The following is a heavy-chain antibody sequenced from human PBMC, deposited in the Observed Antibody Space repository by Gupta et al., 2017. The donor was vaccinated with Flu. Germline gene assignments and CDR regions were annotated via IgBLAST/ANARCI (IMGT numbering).Heavy chain of an antibody. CDR2: IRSRAVT. CDR3: ATGHWAK. CDR1: GFTLSSYD. Sequence: EVQLVESGGGLVQPGGSLRLSCAASGFTLSSYDMSWVRQAPGRGLEWVSFIRSRAVTYYGDPVRGRFTISRDSANNSLYLQMSGLREEDTAIYYCATGHWAKWGQGTLVTVSS. D-gene: IGHD3-16*01. J-gene: IGHJ4*02. V-gene: IGHV3-48*03.